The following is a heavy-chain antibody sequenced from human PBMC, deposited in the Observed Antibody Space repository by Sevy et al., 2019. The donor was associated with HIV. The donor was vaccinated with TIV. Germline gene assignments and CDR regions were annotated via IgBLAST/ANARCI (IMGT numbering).Heavy chain of an antibody. CDR1: AFTFNNYR. Sequence: GGSLRLSCAASAFTFNNYRMNWVRQAPGKGLEWVSHISSGSRTIYYADSVKGRFTISRDNAKNSLYLQMNSLRDDDTAVYYCARGNTAAGTVGDYWGQGTLVTVSS. CDR2: ISSGSRTI. D-gene: IGHD6-13*01. V-gene: IGHV3-48*02. J-gene: IGHJ4*02. CDR3: ARGNTAAGTVGDY.